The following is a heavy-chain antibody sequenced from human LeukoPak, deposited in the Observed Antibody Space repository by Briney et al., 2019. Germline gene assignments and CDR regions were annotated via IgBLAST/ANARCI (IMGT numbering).Heavy chain of an antibody. CDR1: VGTFSSYG. Sequence: ASVKVSCKASVGTFSSYGISWVRQAPGQGLEWMGGIIPIFGTANYAQKFQGRVTITADESTSTAYMELGSLRSEDTAVYYCARVMEVVTAIPRVYYYYGMDVWGQGTTVTVSS. J-gene: IGHJ6*02. CDR3: ARVMEVVTAIPRVYYYYGMDV. CDR2: IIPIFGTA. V-gene: IGHV1-69*13. D-gene: IGHD2-21*02.